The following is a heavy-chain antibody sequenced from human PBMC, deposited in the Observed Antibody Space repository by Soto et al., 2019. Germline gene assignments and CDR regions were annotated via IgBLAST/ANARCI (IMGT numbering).Heavy chain of an antibody. CDR3: ARYGYHKYCSSTSCYLYDYYYYMDV. V-gene: IGHV3-48*01. D-gene: IGHD2-2*01. J-gene: IGHJ6*03. CDR1: GVTFSSYS. CDR2: ISSSSSTI. Sequence: GGSPRLSCAASGVTFSSYSMNWVRQAPGKGLEWVSYISSSSSTIYYADSVKGRFTISRDNAKNSLYLQMNSLRAEDTAVYYCARYGYHKYCSSTSCYLYDYYYYMDVWGKGTTVTVSS.